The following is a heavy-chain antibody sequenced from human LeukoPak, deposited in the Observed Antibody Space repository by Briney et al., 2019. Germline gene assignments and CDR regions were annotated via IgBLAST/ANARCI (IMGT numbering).Heavy chain of an antibody. CDR2: IWYDGSNK. D-gene: IGHD3-10*01. J-gene: IGHJ4*02. Sequence: GGSLRLSCAASGFTFSSYGMHWVRQAPGKGLEWVAVIWYDGSNKYYANSVKGRFTISRDNSKNTLYLQMNSLRAEDTAVYYCARVNGYYGSGSYDYWGQGTLVTVSS. CDR1: GFTFSSYG. CDR3: ARVNGYYGSGSYDY. V-gene: IGHV3-33*01.